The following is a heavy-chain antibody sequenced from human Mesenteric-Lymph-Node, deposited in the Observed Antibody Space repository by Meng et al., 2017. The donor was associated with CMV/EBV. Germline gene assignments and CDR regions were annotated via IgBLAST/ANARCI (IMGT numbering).Heavy chain of an antibody. V-gene: IGHV1-69*05. J-gene: IGHJ6*02. CDR3: ARYCSSTSCFARLYGMDV. D-gene: IGHD2-2*01. Sequence: SVKVSCKASGGTFSSYAISWVRQAPGQGLEWMGGIIPIFGTANYAQKFQGRVTITTDESTSTAYMELSSLRSEDTAVYYCARYCSSTSCFARLYGMDVWGQGTTVTVSS. CDR1: GGTFSSYA. CDR2: IIPIFGTA.